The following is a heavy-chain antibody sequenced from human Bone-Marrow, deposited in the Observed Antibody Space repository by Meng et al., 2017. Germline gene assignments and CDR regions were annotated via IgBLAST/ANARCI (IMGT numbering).Heavy chain of an antibody. Sequence: SAKVSCKASGGTFSSYAISWLRQAPGQGLEWMGGIITIFGTANYAQKFQGRVTITTDESTSTAYMELSSLRSEDTAVYYCARAQRHYGSGTEIMVHYYYYGMDVWGQGTTVTVSS. CDR3: ARAQRHYGSGTEIMVHYYYYGMDV. J-gene: IGHJ6*02. CDR1: GGTFSSYA. D-gene: IGHD3-10*01. V-gene: IGHV1-69*05. CDR2: IITIFGTA.